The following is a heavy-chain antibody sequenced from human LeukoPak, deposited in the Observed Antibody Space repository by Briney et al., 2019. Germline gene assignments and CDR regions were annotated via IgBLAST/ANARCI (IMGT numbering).Heavy chain of an antibody. V-gene: IGHV3-7*03. CDR3: AKSRIVDYDILTGYPFDY. D-gene: IGHD3-9*01. J-gene: IGHJ4*02. CDR1: GFTVSSNY. CDR2: IKQDGSEK. Sequence: GGSLRLSCAASGFTVSSNYMSWVRQAPGKGLEWVANIKQDGSEKYYVDSMKGRFTISRDNAKNSLYLQMNSLRAEDTAVYYCAKSRIVDYDILTGYPFDYWGQGTLVTVSS.